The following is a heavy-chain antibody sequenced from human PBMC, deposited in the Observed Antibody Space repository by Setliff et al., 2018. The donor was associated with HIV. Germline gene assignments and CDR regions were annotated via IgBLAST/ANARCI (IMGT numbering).Heavy chain of an antibody. D-gene: IGHD3-3*01. CDR1: GGSIRSGSYY. CDR2: IYTSGSA. CDR3: ARGFRSGRIFGIDY. J-gene: IGHJ4*02. Sequence: PSETLSLTCTVSGGSIRSGSYYWSWIRQPAGKGLEWIGRIYTSGSANYNPSLKSRVTMSVDTSKNQFSLKLSSVTAADTAVYYCARGFRSGRIFGIDYWGQGTLVTVSS. V-gene: IGHV4-61*02.